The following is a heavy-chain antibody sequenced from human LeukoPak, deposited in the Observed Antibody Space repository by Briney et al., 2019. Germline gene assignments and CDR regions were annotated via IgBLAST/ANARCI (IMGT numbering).Heavy chain of an antibody. CDR2: ISYDGSNK. D-gene: IGHD3-9*01. V-gene: IGHV3-30*01. Sequence: PGRSLRLSCAASGFTFSSYAMHWVRQAPGKGLEWVAVISYDGSNKYYADPVKGRFTISRDNSKNTLYLQMNSLRAEDTAVYYCARDRTVYFLAYYMDVWGKGTTVTVSS. CDR3: ARDRTVYFLAYYMDV. J-gene: IGHJ6*03. CDR1: GFTFSSYA.